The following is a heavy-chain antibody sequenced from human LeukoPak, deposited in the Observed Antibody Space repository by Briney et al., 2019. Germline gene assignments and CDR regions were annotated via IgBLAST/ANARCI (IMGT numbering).Heavy chain of an antibody. D-gene: IGHD6-13*01. CDR2: IYSGGST. V-gene: IGHV3-53*01. J-gene: IGHJ4*02. Sequence: GGSLRLSCAASGFTVSSNYMSWVRQAPGKGLEWVSVIYSGGSTYYADSVKGRFTISRDNSKNTLYLQMNSLRAEDTAVYYCAKDLDIAAAGNLDYWGQGTLVTVSS. CDR1: GFTVSSNY. CDR3: AKDLDIAAAGNLDY.